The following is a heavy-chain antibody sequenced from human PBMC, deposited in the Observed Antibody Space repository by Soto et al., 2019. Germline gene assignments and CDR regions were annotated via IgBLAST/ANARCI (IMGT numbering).Heavy chain of an antibody. D-gene: IGHD5-18*01. CDR3: ARSRYSYGDYYYSGWDV. V-gene: IGHV3-23*01. CDR2: LSVSGGST. J-gene: IGHJ6*02. Sequence: EVPLLESGGGLVQPGGSLRLSCAASGFTFSTYAMTWVRQAPGKGLEWVSALSVSGGSTYYADSVKGRFTLSREISKKTLYLQRNSLGDEHTAVYYCARSRYSYGDYYYSGWDVWGQGTTVTVSS. CDR1: GFTFSTYA.